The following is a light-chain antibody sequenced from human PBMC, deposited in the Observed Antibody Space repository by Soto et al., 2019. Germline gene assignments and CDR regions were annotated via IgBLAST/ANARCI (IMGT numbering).Light chain of an antibody. J-gene: IGKJ1*01. CDR3: QQYNSYSRA. V-gene: IGKV1-5*03. CDR2: RAS. CDR1: QNIGTW. Sequence: DIQMTQSPSTLSASVGDSVTITCRASQNIGTWLAWYQQEPGKAPKLLIYRASTLQSGVPSRFSGSGSGTKFTLTISGLQPDDFATYYCQQYNSYSRAFGQGTKVEIK.